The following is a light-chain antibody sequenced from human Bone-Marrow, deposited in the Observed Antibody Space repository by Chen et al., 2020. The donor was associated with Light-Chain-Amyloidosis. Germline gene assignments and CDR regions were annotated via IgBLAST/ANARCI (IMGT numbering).Light chain of an antibody. J-gene: IGKJ1*01. CDR2: GTS. CDR3: QQYGTFGT. V-gene: IGKV3-20*01. Sequence: EIVLTQSPGTLSLSPGERATLSCRASQSVSSAYLAWYQHKPGQAPRLLIYGTSGRAAGIPDRFSGSGSGTDFTLTISRLEPEDFAVYYCQQYGTFGTFGRGTKVEIK. CDR1: QSVSSAY.